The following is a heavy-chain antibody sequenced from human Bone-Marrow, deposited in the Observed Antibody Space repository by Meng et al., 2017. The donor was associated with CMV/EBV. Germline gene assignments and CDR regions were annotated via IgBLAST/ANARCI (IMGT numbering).Heavy chain of an antibody. CDR1: GFTFSSYG. CDR2: IWYDGNYK. D-gene: IGHD6-6*01. V-gene: IGHV3-33*06. CDR3: AKFHGAMQLVYYGMDV. Sequence: GESLKISCAASGFTFSSYGIHWVRQAPGKGLEWVALIWYDGNYKYYGDPVKGRFTISRDNSKNTLYLQMNSLRAEDTAVYYCAKFHGAMQLVYYGMDVWGQGTTVTVSS. J-gene: IGHJ6*02.